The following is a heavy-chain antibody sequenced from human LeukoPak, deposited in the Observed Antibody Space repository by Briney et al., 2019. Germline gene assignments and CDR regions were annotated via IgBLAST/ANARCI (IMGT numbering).Heavy chain of an antibody. CDR1: GFTVSSNY. Sequence: SGGSLRLSCAASGFTVSSNYMSWVRQAPGKGLEWVSVIYSGGSTNYADSVKGRFTISRDNSKNTLYLQMNSLRAEDTAVYYCARDLEDSSPFGAFDMWGQGTMVTVSS. D-gene: IGHD3-22*01. J-gene: IGHJ3*02. CDR3: ARDLEDSSPFGAFDM. V-gene: IGHV3-53*01. CDR2: IYSGGST.